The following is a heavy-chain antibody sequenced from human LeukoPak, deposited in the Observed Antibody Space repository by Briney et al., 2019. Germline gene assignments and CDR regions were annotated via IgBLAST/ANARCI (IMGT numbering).Heavy chain of an antibody. J-gene: IGHJ5*02. D-gene: IGHD2-2*01. Sequence: PSETLSLTCTVSGGSISSSSYYWGWIRQPPGKGLEWIGSIYYSGSTYYNPSLKSRVTISVDTSKNQFSLKLSSVTAADTAVYYCARNSQAVVVPAAFDPWGQGTLVTVSS. CDR3: ARNSQAVVVPAAFDP. V-gene: IGHV4-39*01. CDR2: IYYSGST. CDR1: GGSISSSSYY.